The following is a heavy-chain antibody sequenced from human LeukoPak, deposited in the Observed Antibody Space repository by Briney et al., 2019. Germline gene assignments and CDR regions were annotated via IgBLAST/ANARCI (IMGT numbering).Heavy chain of an antibody. D-gene: IGHD6-19*01. V-gene: IGHV3-48*02. CDR2: ISGSSSTI. J-gene: IGHJ4*02. Sequence: SYISGSSSTIYYADSVKGRFTISRDNAKNSLYLQMNSLRDEDTAVYYCARDRVAVAGTFDWGQGTLVTVSS. CDR3: ARDRVAVAGTFD.